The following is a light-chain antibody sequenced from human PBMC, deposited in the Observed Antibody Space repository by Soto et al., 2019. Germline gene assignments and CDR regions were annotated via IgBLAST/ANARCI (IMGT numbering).Light chain of an antibody. CDR2: KAS. CDR1: QSISSW. V-gene: IGKV1-5*03. J-gene: IGKJ1*01. CDR3: QQYNSYSEM. Sequence: DTQMIQSPSTLSAFVGDRVTITCRASQSISSWLAWYQHKSGKAPKLLIYKASTLESGVPSRFSGSGSGTEFTLTISSLQPDDFATYYCQQYNSYSEMFGQGTKVEIK.